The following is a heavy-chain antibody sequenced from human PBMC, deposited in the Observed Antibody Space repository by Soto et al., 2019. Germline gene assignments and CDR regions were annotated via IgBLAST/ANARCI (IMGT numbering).Heavy chain of an antibody. J-gene: IGHJ6*02. Sequence: QVQLVESGGGVVQPGRSLRLSCAASGFTFSSYAMHWVRQAPGKGLEWVAVISYDGSNKYYADSVKGRFTISRDNSKNTLYLQMNSLRAEDTAVYYCARETDYSSGWYDHYGMDVWGQGTTVTVSS. CDR3: ARETDYSSGWYDHYGMDV. D-gene: IGHD6-19*01. CDR1: GFTFSSYA. V-gene: IGHV3-30-3*01. CDR2: ISYDGSNK.